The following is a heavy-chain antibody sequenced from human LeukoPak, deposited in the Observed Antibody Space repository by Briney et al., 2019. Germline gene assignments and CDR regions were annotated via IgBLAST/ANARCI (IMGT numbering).Heavy chain of an antibody. D-gene: IGHD3-16*01. CDR1: GFTFSSYA. Sequence: GGSLRLSCAASGFTFSSYAMSWVRQAPGKGLEWVSAISGSGGSTYYADPVKGRFTISRDNAKNSLYLQMNSLRAEDTAVYYCARGFTTLGDWFDPWGQGTLVTVSS. CDR3: ARGFTTLGDWFDP. V-gene: IGHV3-23*01. J-gene: IGHJ5*02. CDR2: ISGSGGST.